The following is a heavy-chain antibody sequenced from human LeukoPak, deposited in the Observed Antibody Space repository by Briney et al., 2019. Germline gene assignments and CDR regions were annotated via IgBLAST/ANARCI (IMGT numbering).Heavy chain of an antibody. CDR2: IWYDGSNK. CDR1: EFTFGSYG. CDR3: ARDRSAYFDY. Sequence: GGSLRLSCAASEFTFGSYGMHWVRQAPGKGLEWVAVIWYDGSNKYYADSVKGRFTISRDNSKNTLYLQMNSLRAEDTAVYYCARDRSAYFDYWGQGTLVTVSS. D-gene: IGHD2-2*01. J-gene: IGHJ4*02. V-gene: IGHV3-33*01.